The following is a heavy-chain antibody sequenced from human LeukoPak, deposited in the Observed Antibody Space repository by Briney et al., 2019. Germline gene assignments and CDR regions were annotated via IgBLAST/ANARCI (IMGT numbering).Heavy chain of an antibody. CDR3: TRAIYYYDSSGDY. CDR1: GFSFSSYG. CDR2: FSASDGSR. Sequence: PGGSLRLSCEASGFSFSSYGMSWVRQAPGEGLEWVSGFSASDGSRYYADSVKGRFTISRDNSKNTLYLQMNSLKTEDTAVYYCTRAIYYYDSSGDYWGQGTLVTVSS. D-gene: IGHD3-22*01. V-gene: IGHV3-23*01. J-gene: IGHJ4*02.